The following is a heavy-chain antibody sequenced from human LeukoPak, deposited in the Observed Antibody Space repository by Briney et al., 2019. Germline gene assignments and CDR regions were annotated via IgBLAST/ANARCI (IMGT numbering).Heavy chain of an antibody. CDR3: AKERSLEIAVAGTIFDY. CDR2: IYSGGDT. Sequence: GGSLRLSCAAPGFTVSSNYMGWVGQAPGKGLGWVSVIYSGGDTYYADSVKGRFTISRDNSKNMIYLEMSSLKAEDTAVYYCAKERSLEIAVAGTIFDYWGQGTLVTVSS. J-gene: IGHJ4*02. V-gene: IGHV3-66*01. CDR1: GFTVSSNY. D-gene: IGHD6-19*01.